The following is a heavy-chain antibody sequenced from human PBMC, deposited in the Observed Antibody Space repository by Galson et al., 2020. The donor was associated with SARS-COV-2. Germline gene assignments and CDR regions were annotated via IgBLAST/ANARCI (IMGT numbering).Heavy chain of an antibody. D-gene: IGHD1-7*01. Sequence: GGSLRLSCAASGFTFSDYSMNWVRQAPGEGPAWVSSTRSSSSYIYYADSVKGRFTISRDNSKNSLYLQVNSLRAEDTAVYYCARDRGITGATSGDYWGQGTLGSVAS. CDR2: TRSSSSYI. J-gene: IGHJ4*02. CDR1: GFTFSDYS. V-gene: IGHV3-21*01. CDR3: ARDRGITGATSGDY.